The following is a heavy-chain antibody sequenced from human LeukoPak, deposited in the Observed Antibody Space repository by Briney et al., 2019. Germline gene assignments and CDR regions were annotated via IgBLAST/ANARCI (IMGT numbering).Heavy chain of an antibody. CDR2: ISGSGGST. CDR3: AKASNDYGDYLGKN. CDR1: GFTFSSYG. D-gene: IGHD4-17*01. V-gene: IGHV3-23*01. Sequence: PGGSLRLSCAASGFTFSSYGMSWVRQAPGKGLEWVSAISGSGGSTYYADSVKGRFTISRDNSKNTLYLQMNSLRAEDTAVYYCAKASNDYGDYLGKNWGQGTLVTVSS. J-gene: IGHJ4*02.